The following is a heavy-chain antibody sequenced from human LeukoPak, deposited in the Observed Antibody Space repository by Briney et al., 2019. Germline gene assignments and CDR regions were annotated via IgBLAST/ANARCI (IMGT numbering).Heavy chain of an antibody. J-gene: IGHJ4*02. CDR3: ARSGHVDTAMDY. D-gene: IGHD5-18*01. CDR1: GYTFTSYV. CDR2: ISGYNGNT. V-gene: IGHV1-18*01. Sequence: ASMTVSCKASGYTFTSYVINWVRQAPGQGLEWMGWISGYNGNTHYAQKLQGRVTMTTDTSTSTAYMELRSLRSDDTGVYYCARSGHVDTAMDYGGQGTLVTVSS.